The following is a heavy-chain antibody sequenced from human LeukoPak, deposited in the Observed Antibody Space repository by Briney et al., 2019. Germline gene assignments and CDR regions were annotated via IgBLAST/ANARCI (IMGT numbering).Heavy chain of an antibody. CDR2: INPNSGGT. CDR3: AREYIVVDPAADAFDI. CDR1: GYTFTGYY. Sequence: GASVKVSCKASGYTFTGYYMHWVRQAPGQGLEWMGWINPNSGGTNYAQKFQGRVTMTRDTSISTAYMELSRLRSDDTAVYYCAREYIVVDPAADAFDIWGQGTMVTVSS. V-gene: IGHV1-2*02. J-gene: IGHJ3*02. D-gene: IGHD2-2*01.